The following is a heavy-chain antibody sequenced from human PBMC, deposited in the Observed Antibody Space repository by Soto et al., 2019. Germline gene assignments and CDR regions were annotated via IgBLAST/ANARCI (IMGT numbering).Heavy chain of an antibody. D-gene: IGHD2-15*01. CDR1: GGTISNYA. J-gene: IGHJ4*02. CDR3: ARDISEPGSHYFDY. CDR2: IMPMFGTV. Sequence: QVQLVQSGAEVKKPGSSVKVSCKASGGTISNYAISWVRQAPGQGLEWMGGIMPMFGTVNYAQKFQGRVTIIADESMNTANMELSSLRSEDTAVYYCARDISEPGSHYFDYWGQGTLVTVSS. V-gene: IGHV1-69*01.